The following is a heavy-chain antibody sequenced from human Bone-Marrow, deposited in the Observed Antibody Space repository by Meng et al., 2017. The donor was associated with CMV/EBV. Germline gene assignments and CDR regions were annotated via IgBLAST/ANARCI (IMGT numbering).Heavy chain of an antibody. Sequence: SISCTGHYWGWIRQPPGKGLEWIGSIFYSGSNYYNTSLKSRLTISVDTSKNQFSLTLTSVTAADTAMYYCARQSTRSTGIAGADFDYWGQGTLVTVSS. CDR2: IFYSGSN. V-gene: IGHV4-39*01. CDR1: SISCTGHY. J-gene: IGHJ4*02. D-gene: IGHD1-26*01. CDR3: ARQSTRSTGIAGADFDY.